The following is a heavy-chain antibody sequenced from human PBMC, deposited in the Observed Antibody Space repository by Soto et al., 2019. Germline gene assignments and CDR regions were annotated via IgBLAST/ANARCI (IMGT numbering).Heavy chain of an antibody. CDR2: IYYSGST. Sequence: QVQLQESGPGLVKASETLSLTCTVSGGSMSTYYWSWIRQPPGKGLEWIGYIYYSGSTIYNPSLKSRVTMSVDTSKIQCSLRLSSVTAADTAVYYCARAGGYCSGGSCYSLDYWGQGTLVTVSS. D-gene: IGHD2-15*01. CDR1: GGSMSTYY. CDR3: ARAGGYCSGGSCYSLDY. J-gene: IGHJ4*02. V-gene: IGHV4-59*01.